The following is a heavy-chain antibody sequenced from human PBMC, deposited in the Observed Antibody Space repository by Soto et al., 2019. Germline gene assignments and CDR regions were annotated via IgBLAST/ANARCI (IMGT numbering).Heavy chain of an antibody. D-gene: IGHD1-7*01. Sequence: EVQLVESGGGLVQPGRSLRLSCAASGFTFDDYAMHWVRQAPGKGLEWVSGISWNNDNIDYADSVKGRFTISRDNAKNSLYLQMNSLRAEDTALYYCATGYNWNYPTNWGQGTLVTVSS. CDR2: ISWNNDNI. V-gene: IGHV3-9*01. CDR1: GFTFDDYA. J-gene: IGHJ4*02. CDR3: ATGYNWNYPTN.